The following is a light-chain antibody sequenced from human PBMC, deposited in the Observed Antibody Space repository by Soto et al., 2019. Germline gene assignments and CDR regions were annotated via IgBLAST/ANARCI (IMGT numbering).Light chain of an antibody. CDR2: AAS. V-gene: IGKV3-20*01. J-gene: IGKJ1*01. CDR1: QSVSSN. CDR3: QQYDRSPRT. Sequence: EIGMTQSPATLSVSPGERATLSCRASQSVSSNLAWYQQKPGQPPRLLIYAASSRATGTPDRFSGSGSGTDFTLTISRLEPEDFAVYYCQQYDRSPRTFGQGTKVDIK.